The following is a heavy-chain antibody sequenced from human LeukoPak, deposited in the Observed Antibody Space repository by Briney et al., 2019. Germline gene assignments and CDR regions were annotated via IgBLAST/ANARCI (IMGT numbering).Heavy chain of an antibody. D-gene: IGHD6-13*01. CDR2: IWFDGSYT. CDR1: GFTFNNYG. CDR3: ARSTYSSSSYYFDY. J-gene: IGHJ4*02. Sequence: PGGSLRLSCAASGFTFNNYGVHWVRQAPGKGLEWVAVIWFDGSYTYYADSVKGRFTISRDNSKNTLYLQMNSLRADDTAVYYCARSTYSSSSYYFDYWGQGSLVTVSS. V-gene: IGHV3-33*01.